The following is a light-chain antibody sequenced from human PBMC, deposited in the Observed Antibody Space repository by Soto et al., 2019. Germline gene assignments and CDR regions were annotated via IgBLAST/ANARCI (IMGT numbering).Light chain of an antibody. V-gene: IGKV1-39*01. CDR1: QSISSY. CDR3: QVRYSIPIR. J-gene: IGKJ1*01. Sequence: SLSASVGDRVTITCRASQSISSYLNWYQQKPGKAPKLLIYAASSLQSGVLSRFSGSGSGTDFTLTISSLQPEDFATYYCQVRYSIPIRIG. CDR2: AAS.